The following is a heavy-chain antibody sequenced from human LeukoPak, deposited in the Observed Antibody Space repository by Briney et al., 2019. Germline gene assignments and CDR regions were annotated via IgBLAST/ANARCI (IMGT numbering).Heavy chain of an antibody. J-gene: IGHJ3*01. V-gene: IGHV3-48*03. Sequence: PGGSLRLSCAASGFSFSSYEMSWVRQAPGKGLEWVSYISSSGSAIDYVDSVKGRFTISRDNAKNSVYLQMNSLRAEDTAFYYCAAYYYDYSPKAVWGQGTLVTVSS. CDR2: ISSSGSAI. CDR3: AAYYYDYSPKAV. CDR1: GFSFSSYE. D-gene: IGHD3-22*01.